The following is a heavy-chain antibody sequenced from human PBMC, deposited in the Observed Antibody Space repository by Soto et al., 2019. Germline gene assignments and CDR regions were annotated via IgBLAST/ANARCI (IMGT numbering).Heavy chain of an antibody. D-gene: IGHD2-15*01. CDR2: IYYSGST. CDR3: ARRVVAARAWFDP. V-gene: IGHV4-59*08. CDR1: GGSISSYY. J-gene: IGHJ5*02. Sequence: SETLSLTCTVSGGSISSYYWSWIRQPPGKGLEWIGYIYYSGSTNYNPSLKSRVTISVDTSKNQFSLKLSSVTAADTAVYYCARRVVAARAWFDPWGQGTLVTVSS.